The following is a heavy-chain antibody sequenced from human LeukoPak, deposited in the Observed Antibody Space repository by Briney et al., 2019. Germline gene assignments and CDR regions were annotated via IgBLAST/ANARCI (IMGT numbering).Heavy chain of an antibody. V-gene: IGHV3-30*02. CDR3: AKDYSDYDTYYYYYMDV. D-gene: IGHD5-12*01. J-gene: IGHJ6*03. CDR1: GFTFSNYG. CDR2: IRYDGSNT. Sequence: PGGSLRLSCAASGFTFSNYGMHWVRQAPGKGLDWVAFIRYDGSNTYYANSVKGRFTISRDNSKNTLYLQMNSLRAEDTAVYYCAKDYSDYDTYYYYYMDVWGKGTTVTVSS.